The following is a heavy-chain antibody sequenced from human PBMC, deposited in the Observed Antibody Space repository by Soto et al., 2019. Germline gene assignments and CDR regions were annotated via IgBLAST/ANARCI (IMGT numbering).Heavy chain of an antibody. V-gene: IGHV3-15*01. Sequence: GGSLRLSCAASGFTFSNAWMSWVRQAPGKGLEWVGRIKSKTDGETTDYAAPVKGRFTITRDDSKNTLYLQMNSLKTEDTAVYYWTADNGSGSYYVDYWGQGTLVTVSS. CDR1: GFTFSNAW. CDR3: TADNGSGSYYVDY. CDR2: IKSKTDGETT. J-gene: IGHJ4*02. D-gene: IGHD3-10*01.